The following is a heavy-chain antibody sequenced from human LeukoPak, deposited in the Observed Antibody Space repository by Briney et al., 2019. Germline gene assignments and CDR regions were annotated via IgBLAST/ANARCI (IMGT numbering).Heavy chain of an antibody. Sequence: GASVKVSCKASGYTFTSYYMHWVRQAPGQGLEWMGIINPSGGSTSYAQKFQGRVTMTRDTSTSTVYKELSSLRSEDTAVYYCARGDRPWGYSYYIDYWGQGTLVTVSS. CDR1: GYTFTSYY. CDR3: ARGDRPWGYSYYIDY. J-gene: IGHJ4*02. D-gene: IGHD5-18*01. CDR2: INPSGGST. V-gene: IGHV1-46*01.